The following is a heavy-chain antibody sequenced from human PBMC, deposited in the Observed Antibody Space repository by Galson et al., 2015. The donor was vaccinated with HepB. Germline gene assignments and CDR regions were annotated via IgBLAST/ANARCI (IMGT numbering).Heavy chain of an antibody. D-gene: IGHD6-13*01. CDR1: GFNFRGYW. CDR2: IYNDGSRT. J-gene: IGHJ5*02. CDR3: ARDIAAALSDP. V-gene: IGHV3-74*01. Sequence: SLRLSCAASGFNFRGYWMDWVRQAPGKGLVWVSRIYNDGSRTGYADSVKGRFTISRDNAKNRLYLQMNSLRVDDTAVYYCARDIAAALSDPWGQGTLVTVSS.